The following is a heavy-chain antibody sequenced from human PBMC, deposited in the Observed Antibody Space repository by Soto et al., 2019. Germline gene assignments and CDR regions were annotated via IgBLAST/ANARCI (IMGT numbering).Heavy chain of an antibody. J-gene: IGHJ1*01. CDR1: GFTFSSYA. V-gene: IGHV3-23*01. CDR3: ARVTWWWRLPYFHH. CDR2: ISGSGGST. Sequence: EVQPLASGGGLVQPGGSLRLSCAASGFTFSSYAMSWVGQAPGKGLEWVSAISGSGGSTYSADSVTGRFTIARDNSKNTRYLQKNSLRAADTAVYYCARVTWWWRLPYFHHWGQGTLVTVSS. D-gene: IGHD2-21*02.